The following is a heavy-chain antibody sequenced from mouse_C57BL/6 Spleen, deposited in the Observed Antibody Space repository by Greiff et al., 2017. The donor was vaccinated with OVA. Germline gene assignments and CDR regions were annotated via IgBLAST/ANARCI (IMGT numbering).Heavy chain of an antibody. Sequence: SGAELVRPGASVKLSCTASGFNIKDDYMHWVKQRPEQGLEWIGWIDPENGDTEYASKFQGKATITADTSSNTAYLQLSSLTSEDTAVYYCNSPNFSDVWGTGTTVTVSS. V-gene: IGHV14-4*01. J-gene: IGHJ1*03. CDR3: NSPNFSDV. CDR2: IDPENGDT. CDR1: GFNIKDDY.